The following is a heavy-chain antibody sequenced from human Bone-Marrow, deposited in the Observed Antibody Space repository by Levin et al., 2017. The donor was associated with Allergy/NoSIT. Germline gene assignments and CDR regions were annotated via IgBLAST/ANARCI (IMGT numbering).Heavy chain of an antibody. CDR3: ASDDLYGDNWLDP. J-gene: IGHJ5*02. D-gene: IGHD4-17*01. CDR1: GFTFTTYG. V-gene: IGHV3-21*01. Sequence: GGSLRLSCAASGFTFTTYGMIWVRQAPGQGLEWVSSVSRGSSYIYYADSVKGRFTISRDDAKNSLYLQMNSLRVDDTGIYYCASDDLYGDNWLDPWGQGTLVTVSS. CDR2: VSRGSSYI.